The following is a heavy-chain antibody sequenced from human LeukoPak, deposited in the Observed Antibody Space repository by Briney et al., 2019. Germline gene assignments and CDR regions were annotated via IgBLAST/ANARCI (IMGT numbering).Heavy chain of an antibody. Sequence: ASVKVSCKASGYTFTSYDINWVRQAPGQGLEWMGWINPNSGGTNYAQKFQGRVTMTRDTSISTAYMELSRLRSDDTAVYYCARVGRYYDSSGNFDYWGQGTLVTVSS. CDR2: INPNSGGT. J-gene: IGHJ4*02. CDR1: GYTFTSYD. CDR3: ARVGRYYDSSGNFDY. D-gene: IGHD3-22*01. V-gene: IGHV1-2*02.